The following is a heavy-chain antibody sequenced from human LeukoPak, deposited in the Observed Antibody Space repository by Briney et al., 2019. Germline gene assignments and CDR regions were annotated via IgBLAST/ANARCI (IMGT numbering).Heavy chain of an antibody. CDR3: VRDRNGYGFDP. D-gene: IGHD5-24*01. Sequence: PGGSLRLSCVASGFTFSTYNMNWVRQAPGKGLEWVSSISMDSNYINYGDTVKGRFTMSRDNAKNSLYLQMNSLRAEDTAVYYCVRDRNGYGFDPWGQGTLVTVSS. V-gene: IGHV3-21*01. CDR1: GFTFSTYN. J-gene: IGHJ5*02. CDR2: ISMDSNYI.